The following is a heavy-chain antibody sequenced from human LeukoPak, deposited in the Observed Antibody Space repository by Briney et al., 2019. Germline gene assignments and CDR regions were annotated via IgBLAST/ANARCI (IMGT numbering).Heavy chain of an antibody. J-gene: IGHJ4*02. CDR3: ARGRRGQQLG. CDR2: IYYSGST. V-gene: IGHV4-39*01. CDR1: GGSISSSSYY. Sequence: SETLSLTCTVSGGSISSSSYYWGWIRQPPGKGLEWIGSIYYSGSTYYNPSLKSRVTISVDTSKNQFSLKLSSVTAADTAVYYCARGRRGQQLGWGQGTLVTVSS. D-gene: IGHD6-13*01.